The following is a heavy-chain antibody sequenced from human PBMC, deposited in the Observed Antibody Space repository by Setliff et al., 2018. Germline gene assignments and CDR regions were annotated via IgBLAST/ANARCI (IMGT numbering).Heavy chain of an antibody. V-gene: IGHV1-18*01. CDR2: ISAYNGNT. J-gene: IGHJ4*02. D-gene: IGHD3-22*01. CDR3: AKVLDTTGYYYFDF. Sequence: SGYTFTSYGISWVRQAPGQGLEWMGWISAYNGNTNYAQKLQGRVTMTRDTSTSTAYMELSSLRSEDTAVYYCAKVLDTTGYYYFDFWGQGTLVTVSS. CDR1: GYTFTSYG.